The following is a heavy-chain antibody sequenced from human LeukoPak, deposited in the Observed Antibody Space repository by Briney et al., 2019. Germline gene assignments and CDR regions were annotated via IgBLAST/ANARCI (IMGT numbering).Heavy chain of an antibody. Sequence: PGGSLRLSCAASGFTFSNAWVSWVRQAPGKGLEWVGRIKSKTDGGTTDYAAPVKGRFTISRDDSKNTLYLQMNSLKTEDTAVYYCTTDGSSSWYFDYWGQGTLVTVSS. CDR3: TTDGSSSWYFDY. CDR1: GFTFSNAW. J-gene: IGHJ4*02. D-gene: IGHD6-13*01. CDR2: IKSKTDGGTT. V-gene: IGHV3-15*01.